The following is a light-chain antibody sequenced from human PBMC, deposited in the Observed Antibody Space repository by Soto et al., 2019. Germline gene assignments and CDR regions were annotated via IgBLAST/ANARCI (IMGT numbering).Light chain of an antibody. CDR3: SSYTSSSTLV. CDR2: EVI. CDR1: SSDVGADNY. Sequence: ALTQPASVSGSPGQSITISCTATSSDVGADNYVAWYQQYPGKAPKLMIYEVINRPSGVSNRFSGSKSGNTASLIISGLQAEDEADYYCSSYTSSSTLVFGGGTKLTVL. V-gene: IGLV2-14*01. J-gene: IGLJ2*01.